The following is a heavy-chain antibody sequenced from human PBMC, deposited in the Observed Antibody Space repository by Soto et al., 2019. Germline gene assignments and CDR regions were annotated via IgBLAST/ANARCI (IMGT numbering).Heavy chain of an antibody. J-gene: IGHJ4*02. CDR2: VKTTGEE. D-gene: IGHD3-10*01. CDR3: AKPYGPLAFDY. CDR1: GFNSSMFA. Sequence: GGSLRLSCAASGFNSSMFAMSGVRQAPGTGLEWVSTVKTTGEEYYADSVQGRFTISRDNSKNTLYLQVNSLRVEDTAVYYCAKPYGPLAFDYWGPGILVTVSS. V-gene: IGHV3-23*01.